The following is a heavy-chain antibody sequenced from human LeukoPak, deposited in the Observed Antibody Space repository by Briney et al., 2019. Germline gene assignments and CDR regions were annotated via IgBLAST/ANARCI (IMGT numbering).Heavy chain of an antibody. CDR2: INPSDGST. D-gene: IGHD1-26*01. CDR3: ASTSVPSYLVGLDY. J-gene: IGHJ4*02. Sequence: ASVKVSCKASGYTFINYYTHWVRQAPGQGLEWMGVINPSDGSTSYAQKFQGRATMTRDTSTTTVYMELSSLRSEDTAVYHCASTSVPSYLVGLDYWGQGTLVTVSS. V-gene: IGHV1-46*01. CDR1: GYTFINYY.